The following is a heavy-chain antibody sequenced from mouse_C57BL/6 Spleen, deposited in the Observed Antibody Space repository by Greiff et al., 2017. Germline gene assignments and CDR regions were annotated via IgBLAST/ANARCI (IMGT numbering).Heavy chain of an antibody. CDR2: IYPSDSET. CDR3: ARISYDYDGAY. D-gene: IGHD2-4*01. Sequence: QVQLKQPGAELVRPGSSVKLSCKASGYTFTSYWMDWVKQRPGQGLEWIGNIYPSDSETHYNQKFKDKATLTVDKSSSTAYMQLSSLTSEDSAVYYCARISYDYDGAYWGQGTLVTVSA. CDR1: GYTFTSYW. J-gene: IGHJ3*01. V-gene: IGHV1-61*01.